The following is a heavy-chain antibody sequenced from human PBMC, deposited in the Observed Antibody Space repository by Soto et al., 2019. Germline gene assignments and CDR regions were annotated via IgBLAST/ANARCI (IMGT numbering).Heavy chain of an antibody. V-gene: IGHV3-33*01. J-gene: IGHJ6*02. D-gene: IGHD1-26*01. CDR1: GFTFSSYG. CDR2: IWYDGSNK. CDR3: ARSLEYPLVGASLYYYYYYGMDV. Sequence: GGSMRLSCAASGFTFSSYGMHWVRQAPGKGLEWVAVIWYDGSNKYYADSVKGRFTISRDNSKNTLYLQMNSLRAEDTAVYYCARSLEYPLVGASLYYYYYYGMDVWGQGTTVTVSS.